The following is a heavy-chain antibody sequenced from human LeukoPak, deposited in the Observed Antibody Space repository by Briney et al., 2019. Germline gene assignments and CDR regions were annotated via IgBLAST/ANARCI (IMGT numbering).Heavy chain of an antibody. CDR3: AGAPAYYDFWSGYYATLYY. Sequence: SETLSLTCTVFGGSISSYYWSWIRQPPGKGLEWIGYIYYSGSTNYNPSLKSRVTISVDTSKNQFSLKLSSVTAADTAVYYCAGAPAYYDFWSGYYATLYYWGQGTLVTVSS. CDR1: GGSISSYY. D-gene: IGHD3-3*01. CDR2: IYYSGST. J-gene: IGHJ4*02. V-gene: IGHV4-59*08.